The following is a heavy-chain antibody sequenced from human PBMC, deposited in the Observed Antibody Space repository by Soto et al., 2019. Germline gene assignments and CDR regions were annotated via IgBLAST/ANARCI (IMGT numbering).Heavy chain of an antibody. CDR2: IYYSGST. CDR1: GDSIRSGNHY. Sequence: SETLSLTCTVSGDSIRSGNHYWSWIRQPPGKGLEWIGYIYYSGSTYYSPSLKSRVTISVDTSKNQFSLKLNSVTAADTAVYYCARDPGYSSGWSYRIYYYYYGMDVWGQGTTVTVSS. J-gene: IGHJ6*02. D-gene: IGHD6-19*01. CDR3: ARDPGYSSGWSYRIYYYYYGMDV. V-gene: IGHV4-30-4*01.